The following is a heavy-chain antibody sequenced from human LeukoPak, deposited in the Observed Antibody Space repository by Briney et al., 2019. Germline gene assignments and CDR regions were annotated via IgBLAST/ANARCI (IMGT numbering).Heavy chain of an antibody. CDR1: GFTFSSYW. J-gene: IGHJ1*01. CDR3: AGLRSGYYLTEYFQH. Sequence: GGSLILSCAASGFTFSSYWMHWVRQAPGKGLVWVSRINTDGSSTSYADSVKGRFTISRDNAKNTLYLQMNSLRAEDTAVYYCAGLRSGYYLTEYFQHWGQGTLVTVSS. CDR2: INTDGSST. D-gene: IGHD3-3*01. V-gene: IGHV3-74*01.